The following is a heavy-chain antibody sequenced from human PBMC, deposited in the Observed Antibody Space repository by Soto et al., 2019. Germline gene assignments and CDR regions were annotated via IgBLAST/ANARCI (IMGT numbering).Heavy chain of an antibody. CDR1: GFTFSSYA. CDR3: ARDRTMGSSWSTHAFDI. D-gene: IGHD6-13*01. J-gene: IGHJ3*02. CDR2: ISYDGSNK. Sequence: QVQLVESGGGVVQPGRSLRLSCAASGFTFSSYAMHWVRQAPGKGLEWVAVISYDGSNKYYADSVKGRFTISRDNSKKTLYLQMNSLRAEDTAVYYCARDRTMGSSWSTHAFDIWGQGTMVTVSS. V-gene: IGHV3-30-3*01.